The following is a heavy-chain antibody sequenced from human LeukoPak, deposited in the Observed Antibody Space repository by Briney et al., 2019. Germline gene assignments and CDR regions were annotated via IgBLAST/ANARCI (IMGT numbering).Heavy chain of an antibody. J-gene: IGHJ4*02. CDR3: AKDGNYYASSGYGDY. CDR2: IRYDGSNK. V-gene: IGHV3-30*02. CDR1: GFTFSSYG. Sequence: GGSLRLSCAASGFTFSSYGMHWVRQAQGKGLVWVAFIRYDGSNKYYADYVKGRFTISRDTAKNTLYLHINSPRAADTAAYYGAKDGNYYASSGYGDYWGQGTLVTVS. D-gene: IGHD3-22*01.